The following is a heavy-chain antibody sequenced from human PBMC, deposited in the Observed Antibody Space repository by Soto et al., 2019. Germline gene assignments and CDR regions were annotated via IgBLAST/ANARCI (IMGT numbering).Heavy chain of an antibody. CDR1: GFNFNDDY. CDR3: AWGKGWLLFTSPSH. J-gene: IGHJ4*02. D-gene: IGHD5-12*01. Sequence: EVQLVESGGGLVQPGGSLRLSCAASGFNFNDDYMTWVRLAPGEGLEWVASIKHDASEKNFVDSVRGRFTISIDNTERSVFLQMNSLRAEDTAVYYCAWGKGWLLFTSPSHWGQGTLVTVSS. V-gene: IGHV3-7*03. CDR2: IKHDASEK.